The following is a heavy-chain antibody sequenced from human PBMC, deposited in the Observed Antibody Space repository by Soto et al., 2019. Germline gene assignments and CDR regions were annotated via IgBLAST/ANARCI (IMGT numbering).Heavy chain of an antibody. CDR3: ARGVHYDSSGYYYFY. J-gene: IGHJ4*02. CDR1: GGTFNNYA. D-gene: IGHD3-22*01. CDR2: IIPLFGTA. Sequence: SVKVSCKASGGTFNNYAISWVRQAPGQGLEWMGGIIPLFGTANYAQKFQGRVTITADESTSTAYMELRSLRSEDTAVYYCARGVHYDSSGYYYFYWGQGTLVTVS. V-gene: IGHV1-69*13.